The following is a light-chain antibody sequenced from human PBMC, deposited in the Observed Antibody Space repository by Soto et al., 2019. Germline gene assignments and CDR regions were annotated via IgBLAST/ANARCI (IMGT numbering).Light chain of an antibody. Sequence: EIVMTQSPATLSVSPGERATLSCRASQSVSGNFAWYQQKPGQAPRLLIYGASTRAHGIPARFSGSGSGTEFTLTISSLQSEDFAVYYCQQYNNWPPWTFGQGTKVEIK. CDR1: QSVSGN. J-gene: IGKJ1*01. CDR3: QQYNNWPPWT. V-gene: IGKV3-15*01. CDR2: GAS.